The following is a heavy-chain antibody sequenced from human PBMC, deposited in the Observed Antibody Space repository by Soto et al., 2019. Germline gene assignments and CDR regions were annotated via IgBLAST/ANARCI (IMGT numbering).Heavy chain of an antibody. V-gene: IGHV3-30*18. CDR1: RFNFSSYG. CDR2: ISYDGSNK. CDR3: AKDLVG. J-gene: IGHJ4*02. Sequence: GGAMMISCEPSRFNFSSYGMHWVRQAPGKGLEWVAVISYDGSNKYYADSVKGRFTISRDNSKNTLYLQMNSLRAEDTAVYYCAKDLVGWGQGTLVTGSS.